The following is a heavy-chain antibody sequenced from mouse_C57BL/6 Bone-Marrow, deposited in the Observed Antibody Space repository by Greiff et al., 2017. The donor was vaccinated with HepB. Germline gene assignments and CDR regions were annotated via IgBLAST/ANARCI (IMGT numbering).Heavy chain of an antibody. CDR3: ARKGLTGWYFDV. Sequence: QVQLQQPGAELVMPGASVKLSCKASGYTFTSYWMHWVKQRPGQGLEWIGEIDPSDSYTNYNQKFKGKSTLTVDKSSSTAYMQLSSLTSEDSAVYYCARKGLTGWYFDVWGTGTTVTVSS. CDR2: IDPSDSYT. J-gene: IGHJ1*03. V-gene: IGHV1-69*01. CDR1: GYTFTSYW. D-gene: IGHD4-1*01.